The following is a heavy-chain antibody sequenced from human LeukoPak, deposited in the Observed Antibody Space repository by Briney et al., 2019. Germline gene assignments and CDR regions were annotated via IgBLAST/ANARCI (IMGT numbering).Heavy chain of an antibody. CDR1: GYTFTSYD. V-gene: IGHV1-8*01. Sequence: ASVKVSCKASGYTFTSYDVNWVRQTTGQGLEGMGWMNPNSGNTEYAQKFQGRVTMTWDTSISTAYMDLHSLRSEDTAVYYCGRALPSSGWVDYWGQGSLVTVSS. CDR2: MNPNSGNT. D-gene: IGHD6-19*01. CDR3: GRALPSSGWVDY. J-gene: IGHJ4*02.